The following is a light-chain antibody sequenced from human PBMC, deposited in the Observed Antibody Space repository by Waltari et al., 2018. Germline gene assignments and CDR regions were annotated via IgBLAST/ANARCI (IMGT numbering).Light chain of an antibody. CDR2: DAS. V-gene: IGKV3-11*01. CDR3: QQRSNWPLT. Sequence: NVFTQSPATLSLSPGERATLSCRASQSVSSYLAWYQQKPGQAPRLLIYDASNRATGIPARFSGSGSGTDFALAISSLEPEDVAVYYCQQRSNWPLTCGPGTKVDIK. CDR1: QSVSSY. J-gene: IGKJ3*01.